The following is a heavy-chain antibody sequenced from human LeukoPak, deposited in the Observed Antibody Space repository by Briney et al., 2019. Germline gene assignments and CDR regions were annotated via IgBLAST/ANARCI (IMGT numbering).Heavy chain of an antibody. CDR2: IKSDGSST. J-gene: IGHJ4*02. CDR3: TRSDYFDY. CDR1: GLSLSVNW. Sequence: GGSLRLSCAASGLSLSVNWVQWVRQAPGKGLVWVSRIKSDGSSTSYADSVKGRFTISRDNAQNTLFLPMDNLRAEDTAVYYCTRSDYFDYWGQGTLVTVSS. V-gene: IGHV3-74*01.